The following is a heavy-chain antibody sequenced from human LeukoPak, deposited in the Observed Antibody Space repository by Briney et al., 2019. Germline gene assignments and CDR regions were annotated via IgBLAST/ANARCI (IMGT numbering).Heavy chain of an antibody. CDR1: GFTFSSYW. CDR2: INSDGSST. V-gene: IGHV3-74*01. D-gene: IGHD6-13*01. CDR3: AATISAAGRDY. Sequence: GGCLRLSCAAYGFTFSSYWMHWFRQAPGKGLVWVSRINSDGSSTSYADSVKGRFTISRDNAKNTLYLQMNSLRAEHTVVYYCAATISAAGRDYWGQGTLVTVSS. J-gene: IGHJ4*02.